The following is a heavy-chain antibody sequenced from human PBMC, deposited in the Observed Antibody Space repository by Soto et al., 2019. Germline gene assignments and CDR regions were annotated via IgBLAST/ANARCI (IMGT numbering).Heavy chain of an antibody. V-gene: IGHV4-31*03. CDR3: ARLDYGDSAFDS. Sequence: QVQLEESGPGLVQPSETLSLTCSVSGGSINSASYHWGWLRQHPGKGLEFIGFIFYTGSTYYNPSLETRVTITVDTAKNHVPLRLSAVTAADTAVYYCARLDYGDSAFDSWGRGTQVTVSS. D-gene: IGHD4-17*01. CDR1: GGSINSASYH. J-gene: IGHJ4*02. CDR2: IFYTGST.